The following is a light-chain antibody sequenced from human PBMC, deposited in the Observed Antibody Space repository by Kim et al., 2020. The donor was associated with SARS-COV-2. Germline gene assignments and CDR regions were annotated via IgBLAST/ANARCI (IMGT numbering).Light chain of an antibody. Sequence: GQSITISCTGTSSDVGAYTYVSYYQQHPDKAPKVMIYDVSNRPSGVSNRFSGSKSGNTASLTISGLQAEDEADYYCSSYASSNTVVFGGGTQLTVL. J-gene: IGLJ2*01. CDR1: SSDVGAYTY. CDR2: DVS. CDR3: SSYASSNTVV. V-gene: IGLV2-14*03.